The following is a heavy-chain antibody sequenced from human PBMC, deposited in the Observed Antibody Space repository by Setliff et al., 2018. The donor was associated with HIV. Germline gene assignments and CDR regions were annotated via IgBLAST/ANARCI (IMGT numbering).Heavy chain of an antibody. D-gene: IGHD1-26*01. CDR3: AREVGTYSGSYAVADGFDI. J-gene: IGHJ3*02. CDR1: GGTFSSYA. V-gene: IGHV1-69*05. Sequence: SVKVSCKASGGTFSSYAISWVRQAPGQGLEWIGGIIPIFGTANYAQKFQGRVTITTDESTGTTYMELSSLRSEDSAVYYCAREVGTYSGSYAVADGFDIWGQGTMVTVSS. CDR2: IIPIFGTA.